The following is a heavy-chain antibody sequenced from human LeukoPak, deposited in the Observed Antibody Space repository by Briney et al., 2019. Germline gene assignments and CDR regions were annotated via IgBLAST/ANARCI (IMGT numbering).Heavy chain of an antibody. CDR1: GGSISSSSYY. CDR2: IYYSGNT. Sequence: SGTLSLTCTVSGGSISSSSYYWSWIRQPPGKGLEWIGRIYYSGNTYYSPSLKSRVTISVDTSQNQFSLKLNSVTAADTAMYYCERHMSGGGTVFDYWGQGILVTVSS. J-gene: IGHJ4*02. CDR3: ERHMSGGGTVFDY. V-gene: IGHV4-39*01. D-gene: IGHD2-15*01.